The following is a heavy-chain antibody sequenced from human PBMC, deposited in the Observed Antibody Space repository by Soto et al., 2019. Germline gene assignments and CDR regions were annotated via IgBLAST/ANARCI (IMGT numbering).Heavy chain of an antibody. CDR3: TRSTKYYFDS. Sequence: QVQLRESGPGLVRPSETLSLTCSVSGGSLSSYYWTWIRQPPGKGLEWTGYVHYSGSTDYNSSLAGRLTISLDSPKNQISLTLRSVTAADTAVYFCTRSTKYYFDSWGQGVLVTVSS. V-gene: IGHV4-59*08. CDR1: GGSLSSYY. CDR2: VHYSGST. J-gene: IGHJ4*02.